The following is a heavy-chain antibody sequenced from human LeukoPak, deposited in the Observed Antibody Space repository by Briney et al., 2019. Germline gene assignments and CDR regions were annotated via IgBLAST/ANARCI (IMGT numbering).Heavy chain of an antibody. D-gene: IGHD3-10*01. Sequence: GGALRLSCTAHGFTLGDYPMSSVRQAPAKGLEYVGFMRSKAYGGTTEYAASVKGRFTISRDDSKSIAYLQMNSLKTEDTAVYYCTSQWAPFGELLYNYWGQGTLVTVSS. CDR2: MRSKAYGGTT. CDR1: GFTLGDYP. V-gene: IGHV3-49*04. CDR3: TSQWAPFGELLYNY. J-gene: IGHJ4*02.